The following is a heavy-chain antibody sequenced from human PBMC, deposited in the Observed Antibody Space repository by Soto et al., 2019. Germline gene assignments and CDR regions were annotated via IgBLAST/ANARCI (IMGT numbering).Heavy chain of an antibody. CDR3: ARNPRQSTSYVDY. Sequence: PSETLSLTCTVSGGSISRSNYYWGWIRQPPGKGLECIGNIYYSGSTYYNPSLKSRVTISVDTSKNQFSLKLSSVTAADTAVYYCARNPRQSTSYVDYSGQGTLGTVSS. D-gene: IGHD2-2*01. J-gene: IGHJ4*02. CDR1: GGSISRSNYY. V-gene: IGHV4-39*01. CDR2: IYYSGST.